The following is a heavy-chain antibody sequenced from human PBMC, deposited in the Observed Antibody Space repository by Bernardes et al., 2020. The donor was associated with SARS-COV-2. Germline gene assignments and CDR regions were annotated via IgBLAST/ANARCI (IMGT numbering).Heavy chain of an antibody. J-gene: IGHJ4*02. CDR2: ISWNSGSI. CDR3: ANEAGSGYFGY. D-gene: IGHD2-15*01. V-gene: IGHV3-9*01. Sequence: GGSLRLSCAASGFTFDDYAMHWVRQAPGKGLEWVSGISWNSGSIGYADSVKGRFTISRDNAKNSLYLQMNSLRAEDTALYYCANEAGSGYFGYWGQGTLVTVSS. CDR1: GFTFDDYA.